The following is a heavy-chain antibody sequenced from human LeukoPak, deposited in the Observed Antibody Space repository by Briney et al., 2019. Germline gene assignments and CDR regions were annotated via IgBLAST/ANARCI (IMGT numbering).Heavy chain of an antibody. CDR3: AREWNEDDPFDI. CDR1: GGSISTSNYY. V-gene: IGHV4-39*07. D-gene: IGHD1-1*01. CDR2: IFYSGNT. J-gene: IGHJ3*02. Sequence: SETLSLTCTVSGGSISTSNYYWGWIRQPPGKGLEWIGNIFYSGNTYYSPSVKSRVTISLDTSRNQFSLKLNSVTAADTAVYYCAREWNEDDPFDIWGQGTMVTVSS.